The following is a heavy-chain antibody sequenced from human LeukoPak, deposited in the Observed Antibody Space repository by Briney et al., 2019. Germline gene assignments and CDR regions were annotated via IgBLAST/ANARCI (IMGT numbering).Heavy chain of an antibody. CDR3: ARRGRREAAVTTGKAFDF. CDR1: GGSLIDSSHY. CDR2: MLYSGST. J-gene: IGHJ3*01. V-gene: IGHV4-39*01. Sequence: PSETLSLTCTLSGGSLIDSSHYWDWIRHPPGKGLEWIASMLYSGSTYYNPSLKSRVKISMDTSKSQFSLRLNSVNAADTALYYCARRGRREAAVTTGKAFDFWGQGTLVTVSS. D-gene: IGHD4-11*01.